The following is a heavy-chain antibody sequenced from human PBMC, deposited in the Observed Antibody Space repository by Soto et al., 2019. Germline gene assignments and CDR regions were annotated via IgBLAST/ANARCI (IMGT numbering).Heavy chain of an antibody. D-gene: IGHD3-16*01. V-gene: IGHV4-34*01. CDR2: INHSGST. CDR3: ARVPSPFDYYYAMDV. J-gene: IGHJ6*02. Sequence: TLSLTCAVYGGSFSDYSWNWNWIRQPPGKGLEWIGEINHSGSTSHNPSLKSRVTLSLDTSKNQFSLILTSVTAADTAVYYCARVPSPFDYYYAMDVWGHGTTVTVSS. CDR1: GGSFSDYSWN.